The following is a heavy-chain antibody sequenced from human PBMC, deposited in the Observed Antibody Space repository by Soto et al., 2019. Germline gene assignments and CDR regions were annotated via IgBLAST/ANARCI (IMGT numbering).Heavy chain of an antibody. J-gene: IGHJ4*02. D-gene: IGHD4-4*01. V-gene: IGHV4-59*01. CDR3: ASSTKVTTSFTFDY. CDR2: IYYSGST. CDR1: GGSISSYY. Sequence: SETLSLTCTVSGGSISSYYWSWIRQPPGKGLEWIGYIYYSGSTNYNPSLKSRVTISVDTSKNQFSLKLSSVTAADTAVYYCASSTKVTTSFTFDYWGQGTLVTVSS.